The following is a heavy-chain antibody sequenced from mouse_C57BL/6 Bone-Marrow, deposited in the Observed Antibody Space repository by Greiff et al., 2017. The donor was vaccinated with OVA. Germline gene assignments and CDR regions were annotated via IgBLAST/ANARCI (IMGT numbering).Heavy chain of an antibody. J-gene: IGHJ4*01. D-gene: IGHD2-5*01. CDR1: GYTFTSYW. CDR2: IYPSDSET. V-gene: IGHV1-61*01. Sequence: QVHVKQPGAELVRPASSVKLSCKASGYTFTSYWMDWVKQRPGQGLEWIGNIYPSDSETHYNQKFKDKATLTVDTSSSTAYMQLSSLTSEDSAVWYCAASNYVDYWGQGTSVTVSS. CDR3: AASNYVDY.